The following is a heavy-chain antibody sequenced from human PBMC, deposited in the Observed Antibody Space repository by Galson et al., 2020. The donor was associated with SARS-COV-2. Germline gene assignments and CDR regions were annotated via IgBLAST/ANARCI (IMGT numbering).Heavy chain of an antibody. J-gene: IGHJ1*01. CDR2: INPNNGGT. Sequence: ASVKVSCKASGYTFTGYYMHWVRQAPGKGLEWMGRINPNNGGTNYAQKFQGRVTMTMDTSISTAYMELSSLRSDDTAVYYCAREWSSGWNLFYSWGQAPLVTVSS. CDR1: GYTFTGYY. D-gene: IGHD6-19*01. CDR3: AREWSSGWNLFYS. V-gene: IGHV1-2*02.